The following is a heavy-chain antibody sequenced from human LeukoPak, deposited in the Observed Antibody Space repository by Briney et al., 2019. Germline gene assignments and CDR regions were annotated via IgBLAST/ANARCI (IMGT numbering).Heavy chain of an antibody. V-gene: IGHV4-59*07. Sequence: SDTLSLTCTVSGGSISTYYWFWIRQSPGKGLEWIGYISYSGSTNYNPSLKSRVTISVDRPKNQFSLKLSSVTAADTAVYYCVRGGRVVKSLFGMDVWGQGTTVTVSS. CDR2: ISYSGST. CDR3: VRGGRVVKSLFGMDV. D-gene: IGHD3-3*01. J-gene: IGHJ6*02. CDR1: GGSISTYY.